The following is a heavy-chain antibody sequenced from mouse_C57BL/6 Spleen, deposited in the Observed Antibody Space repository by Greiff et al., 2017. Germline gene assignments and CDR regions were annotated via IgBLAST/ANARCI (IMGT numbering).Heavy chain of an antibody. CDR2: INPNNGGT. CDR3: ARGGYYDYLAWFAY. D-gene: IGHD2-4*01. V-gene: IGHV1-26*01. CDR1: GYTFTDYY. J-gene: IGHJ3*01. Sequence: EVQLQQSGPELVKPGASVKISCKASGYTFTDYYMNWVKQSHGKSLEWIGDINPNNGGTSYNQKFKGKATLTVDKSSSTAYMELRSLTSEDSAVYYCARGGYYDYLAWFAYWGQGTLVTVSA.